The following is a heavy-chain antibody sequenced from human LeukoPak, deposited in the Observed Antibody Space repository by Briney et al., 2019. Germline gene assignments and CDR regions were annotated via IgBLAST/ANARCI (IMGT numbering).Heavy chain of an antibody. J-gene: IGHJ6*02. Sequence: PGGSLRLSCAASGFSFDNYAVSWVRRAPGKGLEWVSSISSSSSYIYYADSVKGRFTIPRDNAKNSLYLQMNSLRAEDTAVYYCAREGANYYYYGMDVWGQGTTVTVSS. D-gene: IGHD1-26*01. CDR2: ISSSSSYI. CDR3: AREGANYYYYGMDV. V-gene: IGHV3-21*01. CDR1: GFSFDNYA.